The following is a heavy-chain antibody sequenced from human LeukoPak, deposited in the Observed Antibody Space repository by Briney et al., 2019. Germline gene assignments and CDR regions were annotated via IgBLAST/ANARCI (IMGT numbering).Heavy chain of an antibody. D-gene: IGHD2-21*01. J-gene: IGHJ4*02. CDR3: ARDLAGHFGGFYFDY. CDR2: MYYSGST. V-gene: IGHV4-39*02. CDR1: GGSINSNGYY. Sequence: SETLSLTCTVSGGSINSNGYYWGWIRQPPGKGLEWIVNMYYSGSTYYNPSLKSQVTISGDTSKNRVSLKLSSVTAADTAVYYCARDLAGHFGGFYFDYWGQGTLVTVSS.